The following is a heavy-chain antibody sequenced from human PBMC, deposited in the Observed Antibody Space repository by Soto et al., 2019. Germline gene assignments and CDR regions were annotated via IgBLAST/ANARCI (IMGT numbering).Heavy chain of an antibody. CDR1: GFTFSSYG. D-gene: IGHD3-22*01. J-gene: IGHJ4*02. V-gene: IGHV3-33*06. Sequence: PGGSLRLSCAASGFTFSSYGMHWVRQAPGKGLEWVAVIWYDGSNKYYADSVRGRFTISRDNSKNTLYLQMNSLRAEDTAVYYCAKSGQNYYDSSGYYYYFDYWGQGTLVTVSS. CDR3: AKSGQNYYDSSGYYYYFDY. CDR2: IWYDGSNK.